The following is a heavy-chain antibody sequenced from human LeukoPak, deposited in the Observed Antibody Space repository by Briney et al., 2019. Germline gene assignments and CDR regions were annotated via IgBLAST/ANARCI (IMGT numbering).Heavy chain of an antibody. CDR1: GFTFSSYS. Sequence: GGSLRLSCAASGFTFSSYSMNWVRQAPGKGLEWVSSISSSSSHIYYADSVKGRFTISRDNAKNSLDLQMESLRAEDTAVYYCAKDTGSPADAITMEDNAFDIWGQGTMVTVSS. V-gene: IGHV3-21*04. CDR3: AKDTGSPADAITMEDNAFDI. D-gene: IGHD3-3*01. J-gene: IGHJ3*02. CDR2: ISSSSSHI.